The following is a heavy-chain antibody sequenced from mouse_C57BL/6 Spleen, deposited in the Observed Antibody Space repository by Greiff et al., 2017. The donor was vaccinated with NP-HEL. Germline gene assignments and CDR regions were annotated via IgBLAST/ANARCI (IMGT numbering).Heavy chain of an antibody. J-gene: IGHJ2*01. CDR1: GYTFTSYW. CDR2: IDPSDSET. V-gene: IGHV1-52*01. D-gene: IGHD1-1*01. CDR3: ARDYYGSS. Sequence: VKLQQPGAELVRPGSSVKLSCKASGYTFTSYWMHWVKQRPIQGLEWIGNIDPSDSETHYNQKFKDKATLTVDKSSSTAYMQLSSLTSEDAAVYDCARDYYGSSWGQGTTLTVSS.